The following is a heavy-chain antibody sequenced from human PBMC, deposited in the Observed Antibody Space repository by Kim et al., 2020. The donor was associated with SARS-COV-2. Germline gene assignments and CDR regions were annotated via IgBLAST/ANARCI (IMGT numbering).Heavy chain of an antibody. CDR3: TTRVEADVYYYYGMDV. J-gene: IGHJ6*02. V-gene: IGHV3-49*04. Sequence: GGSLRLSCTASGFTFGDYAMSWVRQAPGKGLEWVGFIRSKAYGGTTEYAASVKGRFTISRDDSKSIAYLQMNSLKTEDTAVYYCTTRVEADVYYYYGMDVWGQGTTVTVSS. CDR2: IRSKAYGGTT. CDR1: GFTFGDYA. D-gene: IGHD3-10*01.